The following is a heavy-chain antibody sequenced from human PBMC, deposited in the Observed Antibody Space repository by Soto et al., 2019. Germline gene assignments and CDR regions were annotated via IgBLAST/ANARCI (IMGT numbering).Heavy chain of an antibody. CDR3: ATHRISEYYYDSSGYYPRFGRAFDI. CDR1: GGSISSSSYY. V-gene: IGHV4-39*01. Sequence: SETLSLTCTVSGGSISSSSYYWGWIRQPPGKGLEWIGSIYYSGSTYYNPSLKSRVTISVDTSKNQFSLKLRSVTSADTAVYYCATHRISEYYYDSSGYYPRFGRAFDIWGQGTMVT. CDR2: IYYSGST. D-gene: IGHD3-22*01. J-gene: IGHJ3*02.